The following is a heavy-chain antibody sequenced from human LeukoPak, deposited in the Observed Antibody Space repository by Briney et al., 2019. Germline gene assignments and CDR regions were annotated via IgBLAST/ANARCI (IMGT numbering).Heavy chain of an antibody. Sequence: SETLSLTCSVSGGSISNSYWGWSRQPPGRGLEWIGSIYHSGSTYYNPSLKSRVTISVDTSKNQFSLKLSSVTAADTAVYYCARLVVVPAAIDYWGQGTLVTVSS. D-gene: IGHD2-2*01. CDR3: ARLVVVPAAIDY. CDR1: GGSISNSY. CDR2: IYHSGST. V-gene: IGHV4-38-2*02. J-gene: IGHJ4*02.